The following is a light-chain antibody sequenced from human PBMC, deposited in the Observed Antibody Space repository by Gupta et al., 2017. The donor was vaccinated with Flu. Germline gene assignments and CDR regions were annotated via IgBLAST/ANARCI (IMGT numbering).Light chain of an antibody. V-gene: IGKV3-11*01. Sequence: EVVLTQSPATLSLSPGERATLSCRTSQSVSSYLAWYQQKPGQAPRLLSYDASNRATGIPARFSGSGSGTDFTLTIISLEPEDFAVYYCQQRQYWPPITFGQGTRLEIK. CDR2: DAS. J-gene: IGKJ5*01. CDR3: QQRQYWPPIT. CDR1: QSVSSY.